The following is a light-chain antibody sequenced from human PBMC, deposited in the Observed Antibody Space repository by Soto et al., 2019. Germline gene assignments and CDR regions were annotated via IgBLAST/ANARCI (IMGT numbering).Light chain of an antibody. J-gene: IGKJ5*01. CDR1: QSVGSS. CDR2: DAS. Sequence: ILLTPSPATLSLSPGDRASLSCRASQSVGSSLAWYQQKPGQAPRLLIYDASKRATGIPARFSGSGSGTDFSLTISSLEPEDFAVYYCQQRSDWFTFGQGTRLEIK. V-gene: IGKV3-11*01. CDR3: QQRSDWFT.